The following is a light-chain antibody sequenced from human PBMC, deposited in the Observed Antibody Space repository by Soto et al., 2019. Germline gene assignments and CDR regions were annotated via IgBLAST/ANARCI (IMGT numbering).Light chain of an antibody. CDR2: RVS. J-gene: IGKJ1*01. Sequence: VMTQSPLSSPVTLGQPASISCRSSQSLAHSNGDTYLSWIHQRPGQPPRLLIYRVSNRLSGVPDRFSGSGSGTDFTLKISRVEAEDVGVFYCMQATHFPRTFGQGTKVEIK. V-gene: IGKV2-24*01. CDR3: MQATHFPRT. CDR1: QSLAHSNGDTY.